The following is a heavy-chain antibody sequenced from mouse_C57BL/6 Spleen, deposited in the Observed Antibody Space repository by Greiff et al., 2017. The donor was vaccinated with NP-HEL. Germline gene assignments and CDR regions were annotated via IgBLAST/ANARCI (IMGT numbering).Heavy chain of an antibody. CDR1: GYAFSSSW. CDR2: IYPGDGDT. D-gene: IGHD2-2*01. CDR3: ASSGWDYFDY. J-gene: IGHJ2*01. V-gene: IGHV1-82*01. Sequence: VQLQESGPELVKPGASVKISCKASGYAFSSSWMNWVKQRPGKGLEWIGRIYPGDGDTNYNGKFKGKATLTADKSSSTAYMQLSSLTSEDSAVYCGASSGWDYFDYWGQGTTLTVSS.